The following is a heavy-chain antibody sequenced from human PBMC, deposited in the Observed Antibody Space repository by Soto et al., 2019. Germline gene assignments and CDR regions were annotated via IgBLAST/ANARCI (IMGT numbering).Heavy chain of an antibody. CDR2: IYSGGST. Sequence: PWGSMRLSCAASGFTVSSNYMSWVRQDPGKGLEWVSVIYSGGSTYYADSVKGRFTISRDNSKNTLYLQMNSLRAEDTAVYYCARDYRPYGDSSSSHYYYYYGMDVWGQGTTVTVSS. CDR3: ARDYRPYGDSSSSHYYYYYGMDV. D-gene: IGHD6-6*01. J-gene: IGHJ6*02. CDR1: GFTVSSNY. V-gene: IGHV3-66*01.